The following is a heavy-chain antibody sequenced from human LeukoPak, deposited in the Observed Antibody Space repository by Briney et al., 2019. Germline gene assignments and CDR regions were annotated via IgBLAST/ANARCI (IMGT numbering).Heavy chain of an antibody. CDR3: ARDDVGIGADF. CDR1: GFTFRSYW. V-gene: IGHV3-74*01. D-gene: IGHD1-14*01. CDR2: INSDGSST. Sequence: PGGSLRLSCAASGFTFRSYWMHWVRQAPGKGLVWVSHINSDGSSTTYADSVKGRFTISRDNAKNTLYLQMNSLRAEDTAVYYCARDDVGIGADFWGQGTLVTVSS. J-gene: IGHJ4*02.